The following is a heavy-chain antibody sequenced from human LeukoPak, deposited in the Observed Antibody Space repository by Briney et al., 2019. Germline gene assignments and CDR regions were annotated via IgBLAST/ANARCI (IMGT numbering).Heavy chain of an antibody. V-gene: IGHV3-53*01. D-gene: IGHD6-13*01. CDR1: GFTVSFNY. CDR3: AKNPGIAAADPFDY. CDR2: IYSGGST. J-gene: IGHJ4*02. Sequence: AGGSLRLSCAASGFTVSFNYMSWVRQAPGKGLEWISVIYSGGSTYYADSVKGRFTISRDNSKNTLYLQMNSLRAEDTAVYYCAKNPGIAAADPFDYWGQGTLVTVSS.